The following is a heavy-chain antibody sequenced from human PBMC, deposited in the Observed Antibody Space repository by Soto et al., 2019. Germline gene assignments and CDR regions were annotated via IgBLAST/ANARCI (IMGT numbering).Heavy chain of an antibody. D-gene: IGHD3-3*01. CDR2: ISSSSSTI. V-gene: IGHV3-48*02. J-gene: IGHJ5*02. CDR3: AREGLTIFGVVIPFDP. Sequence: AGSLRLSCAASGFTFSSYSMNWVRQAPGKGLEWVSYISSSSSTIYYADSVKGRFTISRDNAKNSLYLQMNSLRDEDTAVYYCAREGLTIFGVVIPFDPWGQGTLVTVSS. CDR1: GFTFSSYS.